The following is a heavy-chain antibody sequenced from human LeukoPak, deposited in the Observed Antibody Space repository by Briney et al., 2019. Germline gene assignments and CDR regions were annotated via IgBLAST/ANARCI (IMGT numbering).Heavy chain of an antibody. CDR3: ATLSALGSPFNI. CDR2: IFHSGNT. Sequence: SETLSLTCTVSGYSVTSGSYWGWIRRPPGKGLEWIENIFHSGNTYYNPSLQSRVTISVDTSKNQFSLKLSSVTAADTAVYHCATLSALGSPFNIWGQGTLVTVSS. J-gene: IGHJ3*02. D-gene: IGHD1-26*01. V-gene: IGHV4-38-2*02. CDR1: GYSVTSGSY.